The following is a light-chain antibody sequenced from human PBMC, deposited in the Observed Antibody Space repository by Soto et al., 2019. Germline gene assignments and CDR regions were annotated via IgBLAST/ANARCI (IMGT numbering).Light chain of an antibody. CDR3: GSYTTSSNYV. Sequence: QSALTQPASVSGSPGQSITISCTGTSSDVGAYNYVSWYQQHPGKAPKLMIYDVSHRPSGVSHRFSGSKSDNTASLTISGLQAEDEADYYCGSYTTSSNYVFGTGTKVTVL. V-gene: IGLV2-14*01. CDR2: DVS. J-gene: IGLJ1*01. CDR1: SSDVGAYNY.